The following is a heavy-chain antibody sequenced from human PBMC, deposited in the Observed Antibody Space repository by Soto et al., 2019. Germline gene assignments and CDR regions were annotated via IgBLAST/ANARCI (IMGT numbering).Heavy chain of an antibody. V-gene: IGHV4-59*01. D-gene: IGHD3-10*01. Sequence: PGGSLSLTCTVSGGSLSTYYWTWIRQSPEKGLEWIGNVYYDGTTKFNPALQSRLTMSVDTSKNQFSLRLTSVTAADTAVYYCARPVPPRTSTAWFDPWGQGTRVTVSS. CDR3: ARPVPPRTSTAWFDP. CDR1: GGSLSTYY. CDR2: VYYDGTT. J-gene: IGHJ5*02.